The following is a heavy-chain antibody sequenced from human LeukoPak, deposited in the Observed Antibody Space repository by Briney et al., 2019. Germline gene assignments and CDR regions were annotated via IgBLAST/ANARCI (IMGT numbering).Heavy chain of an antibody. CDR1: GSASSTYG. Sequence: SGGSLRLSCSASGSASSTYGIYLIRQAPGKRMNWVAVIWYDGSHKFYSDSVQGRFTISRDNSKNTLYLQMNSLRAEDTAVYYCARGEGSYSAHFDYWGQGTLVTVSS. CDR3: ARGEGSYSAHFDY. D-gene: IGHD1-26*01. CDR2: IWYDGSHK. V-gene: IGHV3-33*07. J-gene: IGHJ4*02.